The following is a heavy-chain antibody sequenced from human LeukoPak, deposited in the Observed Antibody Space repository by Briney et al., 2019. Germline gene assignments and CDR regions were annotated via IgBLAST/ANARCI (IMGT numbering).Heavy chain of an antibody. CDR2: ILCNSRYI. CDR1: GFPFSSYS. Sequence: GGSLILSCAASGFPFSSYSMNTVRQTPAKVLGWVSSILCNSRYIYYAESVKGGFTVRSDNAKHSLSVQMDSLRAGHPAVCECARDRTSNADKWFDPWGQGTLVTVSS. J-gene: IGHJ5*02. V-gene: IGHV3-21*01. D-gene: IGHD4-11*01. CDR3: ARDRTSNADKWFDP.